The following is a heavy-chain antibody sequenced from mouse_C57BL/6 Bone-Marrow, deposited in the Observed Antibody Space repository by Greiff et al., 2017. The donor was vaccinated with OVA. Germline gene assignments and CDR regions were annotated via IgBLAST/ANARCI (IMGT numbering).Heavy chain of an antibody. CDR3: AREGVSYYAMDY. Sequence: QVQLKQPGAELVKPGASVKLSCKASGYTFTSYWMQWVKQRPGQGLEWIGEIDPSDSYTNYNQKFKGKATLTVDTSSSTAYMQLSSLTSEDSAVYYCAREGVSYYAMDYWGQGTSVTVSS. CDR1: GYTFTSYW. CDR2: IDPSDSYT. V-gene: IGHV1-50*01. J-gene: IGHJ4*01.